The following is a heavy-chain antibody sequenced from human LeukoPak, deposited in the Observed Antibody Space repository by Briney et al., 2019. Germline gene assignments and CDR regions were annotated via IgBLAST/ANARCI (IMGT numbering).Heavy chain of an antibody. Sequence: PSETLSLTCTVSGGSISSYYWSWIRQPPGKGLEWIGYIYYSGSTNYNPSLKSRVTISVDTSKNQFSLKLSSVTAADTAVYYCARRFYYGSGSWFDPWGQGTLLTVSS. CDR1: GGSISSYY. CDR2: IYYSGST. CDR3: ARRFYYGSGSWFDP. D-gene: IGHD3-10*01. J-gene: IGHJ5*02. V-gene: IGHV4-59*08.